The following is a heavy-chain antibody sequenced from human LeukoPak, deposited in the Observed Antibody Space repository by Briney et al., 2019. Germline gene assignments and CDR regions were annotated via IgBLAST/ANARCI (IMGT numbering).Heavy chain of an antibody. CDR1: GLSFSGSA. J-gene: IGHJ6*02. CDR3: TRHTDKYCSGAGCYVDNFYGLDV. V-gene: IGHV3-73*01. CDR2: IRSKANSYVT. D-gene: IGHD2-15*01. Sequence: GGSLRLSCAASGLSFSGSAIHWVRQASGRGLEWLGRIRSKANSYVTVYAASVNGRFIISRDDSENTAYLQMNSLQTEDTAVYYCTRHTDKYCSGAGCYVDNFYGLDVWGQGTTVTVSS.